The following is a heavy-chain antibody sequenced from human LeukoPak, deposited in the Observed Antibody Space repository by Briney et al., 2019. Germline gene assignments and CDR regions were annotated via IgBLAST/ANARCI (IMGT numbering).Heavy chain of an antibody. CDR1: GGTCSSYA. D-gene: IGHD6-13*01. CDR2: IIPIFGTA. J-gene: IGHJ4*02. CDR3: AIIPRIAAAGPFDY. V-gene: IGHV1-69*05. Sequence: SVKVSCKASGGTCSSYAISWVRQAPGQGLEWMGRIIPIFGTANYAQKFQGRVTITTDESTSTAYMELSSLRSEDTAVYYCAIIPRIAAAGPFDYWGQGTLVTVSS.